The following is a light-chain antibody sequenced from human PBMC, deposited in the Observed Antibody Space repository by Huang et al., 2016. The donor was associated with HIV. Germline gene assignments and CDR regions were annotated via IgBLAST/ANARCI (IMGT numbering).Light chain of an antibody. V-gene: IGKV1-8*01. CDR3: QQYYSYPLT. Sequence: AIRITQSPSSLSASTGDRVTITCRASQGISMHLAWYQQKAGKAPNLLIYAASTLQGGVPSRFNGSGSGTDFTLTISCLQSEDFAAYYCQQYYSYPLTFGQGTKVEIK. CDR1: QGISMH. J-gene: IGKJ1*01. CDR2: AAS.